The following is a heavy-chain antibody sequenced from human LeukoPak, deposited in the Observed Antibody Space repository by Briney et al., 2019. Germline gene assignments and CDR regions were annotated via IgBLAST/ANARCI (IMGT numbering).Heavy chain of an antibody. Sequence: GGSLRLSCAASGFTFSSYWMNWVRQAPGKGLEWVSTITKSGDITYYVDSVKGRFIISRDNSKNTLYLQMNSLRAEDTAKYYCTKDYCGKFCSAVWGQGTTVTVSS. CDR1: GFTFSSYW. CDR2: ITKSGDIT. CDR3: TKDYCGKFCSAV. D-gene: IGHD3-9*01. V-gene: IGHV3-23*01. J-gene: IGHJ6*02.